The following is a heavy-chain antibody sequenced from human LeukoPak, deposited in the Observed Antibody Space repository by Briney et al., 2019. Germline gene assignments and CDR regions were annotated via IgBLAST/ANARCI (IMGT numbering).Heavy chain of an antibody. D-gene: IGHD4-17*01. CDR1: GYTFINYV. Sequence: VQVSCKASGYTFINYVISWVRQAPGQGLEWMGWISAYNGNTKYVQKLQGRVTMTTDTSTSTAYMELRSLKSDDTAMYYCARGGDYDYGDYYFDYWGQGTLVTVSS. J-gene: IGHJ4*02. CDR3: ARGGDYDYGDYYFDY. V-gene: IGHV1-18*04. CDR2: ISAYNGNT.